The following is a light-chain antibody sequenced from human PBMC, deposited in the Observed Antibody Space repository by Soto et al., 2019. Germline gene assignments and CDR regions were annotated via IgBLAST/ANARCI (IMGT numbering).Light chain of an antibody. J-gene: IGKJ1*01. CDR2: GGS. CDR3: QHYGSSPT. V-gene: IGKV3-20*01. Sequence: EIVLTQSPGTLSLSPGERATLSCRASQSLNRGHLAWYQQRPGQAPRLIMYGGSTRVSGIPDRFSGSGSGTDFTLTISRLEPEDFAVYYCQHYGSSPTFGQGTKVEIK. CDR1: QSLNRGH.